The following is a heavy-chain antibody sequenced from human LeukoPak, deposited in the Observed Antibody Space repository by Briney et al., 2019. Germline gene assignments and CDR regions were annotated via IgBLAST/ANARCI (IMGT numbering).Heavy chain of an antibody. CDR2: IYYSGST. D-gene: IGHD1-14*01. CDR1: GGSISSSSYY. V-gene: IGHV4-39*01. Sequence: SETLSLTCTVSGGSISSSSYYWGSIRQPPGKGLEWIGSIYYSGSTYYNPSLKSRVTISVDTSKNQFSLKLSSVTAADTAVYYCARVTGVFDYWGQGTLVTVSS. J-gene: IGHJ4*02. CDR3: ARVTGVFDY.